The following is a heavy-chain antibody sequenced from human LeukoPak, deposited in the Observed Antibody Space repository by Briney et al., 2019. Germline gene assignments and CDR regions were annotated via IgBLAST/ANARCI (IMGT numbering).Heavy chain of an antibody. CDR3: ASIASSGPRLFDY. J-gene: IGHJ4*02. Sequence: GGSLRLSCAASGFTFSSYSMNWVRQAPGKGLEWVSSISSSSSYIYYAGSVKGRFTISRDNAKNSLYLQMNSLSAEDTAVYYCASIASSGPRLFDYWGQGTLVTVSS. V-gene: IGHV3-21*01. CDR2: ISSSSSYI. D-gene: IGHD5-12*01. CDR1: GFTFSSYS.